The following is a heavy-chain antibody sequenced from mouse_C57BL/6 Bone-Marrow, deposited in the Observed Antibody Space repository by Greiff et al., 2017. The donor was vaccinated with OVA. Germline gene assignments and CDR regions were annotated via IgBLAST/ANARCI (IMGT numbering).Heavy chain of an antibody. CDR3: TRDFPMDY. V-gene: IGHV1-54*01. CDR2: INPGSGGT. CDR1: GYAFTNYL. J-gene: IGHJ4*01. Sequence: VQLQQSGAELVRPGTSVKVSCKASGYAFTNYLIEWVKQRPGQGLEWIGVINPGSGGTNYNEKFKGKATLTADKSSSTAYMELSSLTNEDSAVYYCTRDFPMDYWGQGTSVTVSS.